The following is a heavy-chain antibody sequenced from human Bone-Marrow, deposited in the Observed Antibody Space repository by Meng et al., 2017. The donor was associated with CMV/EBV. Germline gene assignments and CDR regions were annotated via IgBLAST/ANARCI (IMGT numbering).Heavy chain of an antibody. CDR2: ISVYKGDT. CDR1: GYVFTSYD. V-gene: IGHV1-18*01. J-gene: IGHJ4*02. CDR3: AIHIPYGGFDY. D-gene: IGHD4/OR15-4a*01. Sequence: ASVKVSCKASGYVFTSYDINWVRQAPGQGLEWLGWISVYKGDTNYAQKVQGRVTLTADTSTSTAYMELRGLRSEDTAVYYCAIHIPYGGFDYWGQGTLVTVSS.